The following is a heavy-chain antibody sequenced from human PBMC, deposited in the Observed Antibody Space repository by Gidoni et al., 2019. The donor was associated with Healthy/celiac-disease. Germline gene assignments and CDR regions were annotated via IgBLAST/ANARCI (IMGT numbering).Heavy chain of an antibody. D-gene: IGHD4-17*01. J-gene: IGHJ4*02. V-gene: IGHV3-9*01. CDR1: GSTFDDYA. CDR2: ISWNSGSI. CDR3: AKDYGDYVGYFDY. Sequence: EVQLVASGGGLVQPGRSLRLSCAASGSTFDDYAMHWVRQAPGKGLEWVSGISWNSGSIGYADSVKGRFTISRDNAKNSLYLQMNSLRAEDTALYYCAKDYGDYVGYFDYWGQGTLVTVSS.